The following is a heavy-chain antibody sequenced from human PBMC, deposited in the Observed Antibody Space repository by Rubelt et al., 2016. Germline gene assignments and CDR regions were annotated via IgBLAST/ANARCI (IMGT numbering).Heavy chain of an antibody. J-gene: IGHJ4*02. CDR3: ARVGDGNNFFYLDY. Sequence: QVQLQESGPGLVKPSETLSLTCTVSGGSISSYYWSWIRQPPGKGLEWIGYIYSSGSASYNPSLKSRVTISLDRSKSQFSLKRSSVTAADTAVYYCARVGDGNNFFYLDYWGQGTLVTVSS. CDR2: IYSSGSA. V-gene: IGHV4-59*01. CDR1: GGSISSYY. D-gene: IGHD5-24*01.